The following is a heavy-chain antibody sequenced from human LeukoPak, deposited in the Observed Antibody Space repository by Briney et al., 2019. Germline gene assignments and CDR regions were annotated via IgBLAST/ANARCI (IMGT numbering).Heavy chain of an antibody. J-gene: IGHJ4*02. CDR1: GYTFTSYY. Sequence: GASVKVSCKASGYTFTSYYMHWVRQAPGQGLEWMGIINPSGGSTRNAQKFQGRVTMTRDTSTSTVYMELSSLRSEDTAVYYCARALGYCSSASCYYFDNWGQGTLVTVSS. V-gene: IGHV1-46*01. D-gene: IGHD2-2*01. CDR2: INPSGGST. CDR3: ARALGYCSSASCYYFDN.